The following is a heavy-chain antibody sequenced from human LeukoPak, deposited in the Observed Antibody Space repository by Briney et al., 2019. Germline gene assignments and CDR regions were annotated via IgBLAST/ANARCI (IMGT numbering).Heavy chain of an antibody. CDR1: GGSISSYY. J-gene: IGHJ6*02. CDR3: ARDWYYYDSSGYWWDV. Sequence: PSETLSLTCTVSGGSISSYYWSWIRQPAGKGLEWIGRIYTSGSTNYNPSLKRRVTMSVDTSKNQFSLKLSPVTAADTAVYYCARDWYYYDSSGYWWDVWGQGTTVTVSS. D-gene: IGHD3-22*01. V-gene: IGHV4-4*07. CDR2: IYTSGST.